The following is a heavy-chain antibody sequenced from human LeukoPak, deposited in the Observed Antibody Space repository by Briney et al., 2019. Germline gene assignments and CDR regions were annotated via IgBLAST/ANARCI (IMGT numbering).Heavy chain of an antibody. CDR3: ARSRSSAFDL. Sequence: GGSLRLSCAASGFTLSSYAMHWVRQAPGKGLEWVAVISYDGSNKYYADSVKGRFTISRDNSKNTLYLQMNSLRAEDTAVYYCARSRSSAFDLWGQGTMVTVSS. D-gene: IGHD6-13*01. J-gene: IGHJ3*01. CDR1: GFTLSSYA. CDR2: ISYDGSNK. V-gene: IGHV3-30-3*01.